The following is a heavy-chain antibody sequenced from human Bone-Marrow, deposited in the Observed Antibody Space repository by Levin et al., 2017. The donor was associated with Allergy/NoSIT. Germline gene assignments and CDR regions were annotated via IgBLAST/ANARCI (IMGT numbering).Heavy chain of an antibody. J-gene: IGHJ4*02. CDR3: AREGNGFIY. Sequence: PGESLKISCAASGFTVSSNYMSWVRQAPGKGLEWVSVIYSGGSTYYADSVKGRFTISRDNSKNTLYLQMNSLRAEDTAVYYCAREGNGFIYWGQGTLVTVSS. V-gene: IGHV3-66*01. D-gene: IGHD4-23*01. CDR2: IYSGGST. CDR1: GFTVSSNY.